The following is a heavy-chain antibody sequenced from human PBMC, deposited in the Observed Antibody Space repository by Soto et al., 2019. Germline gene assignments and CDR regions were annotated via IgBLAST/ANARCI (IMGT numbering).Heavy chain of an antibody. CDR1: GGSISSGGYY. D-gene: IGHD6-19*01. Sequence: QVQLQESGPGLVKPSQTLSLTCTVSGGSISSGGYYWSWIRQHPGKGLEWIGYIYYSGSTYYNPSLKSRVTISVDTSKNQFSLKLSSVTAADTAVYYCARGAGYVWYSSGWYFPWYFDLWGRGTLVTVSS. J-gene: IGHJ2*01. V-gene: IGHV4-31*03. CDR2: IYYSGST. CDR3: ARGAGYVWYSSGWYFPWYFDL.